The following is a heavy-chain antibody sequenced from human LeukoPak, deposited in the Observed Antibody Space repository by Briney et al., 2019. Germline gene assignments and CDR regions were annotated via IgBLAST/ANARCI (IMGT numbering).Heavy chain of an antibody. CDR1: GGSFSGYY. Sequence: SETLSLTCAVSGGSFSGYYWSWIRQPPGKGLEWIGEINHSGSTNYNASLKSRVTISVDTSKNQFSLKLSSVTAADTAVYYCARVSQQWLVRAFDIWGQGAMVTVSS. J-gene: IGHJ3*02. CDR2: INHSGST. D-gene: IGHD6-19*01. V-gene: IGHV4-34*01. CDR3: ARVSQQWLVRAFDI.